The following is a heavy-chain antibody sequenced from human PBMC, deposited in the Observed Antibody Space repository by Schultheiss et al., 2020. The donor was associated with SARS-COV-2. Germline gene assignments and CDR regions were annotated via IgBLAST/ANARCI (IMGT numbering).Heavy chain of an antibody. Sequence: GGSLRLSCAASGFTFSSYAMSWVRQAPGKGLEWVANIKQDGSEKYYVDSVKGRFTISRDNAKNSLYLQMNSLRAEDTAVYYCAGEVGATFDYWGQGTLVTVSS. D-gene: IGHD1-26*01. J-gene: IGHJ4*02. V-gene: IGHV3-7*01. CDR1: GFTFSSYA. CDR2: IKQDGSEK. CDR3: AGEVGATFDY.